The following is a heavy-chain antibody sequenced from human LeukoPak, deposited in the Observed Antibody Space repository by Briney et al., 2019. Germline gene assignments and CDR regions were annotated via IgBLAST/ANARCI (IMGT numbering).Heavy chain of an antibody. J-gene: IGHJ4*02. D-gene: IGHD5-12*01. CDR2: IYDGGST. CDR1: GFTVSSNH. V-gene: IGHV3-53*01. CDR3: ARDFVPSRVVATIPLDY. Sequence: GGSLRLSCVASGFTVSSNHMTWVRQAPGKGLEWVSVIYDGGSTSYADSVKGRFTISRDNAKNSLYLQMNSLRAEDTAVYYCARDFVPSRVVATIPLDYWGQGTLVTVSS.